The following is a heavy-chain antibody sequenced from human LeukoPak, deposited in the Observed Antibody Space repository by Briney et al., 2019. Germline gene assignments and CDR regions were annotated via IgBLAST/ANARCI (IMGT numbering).Heavy chain of an antibody. D-gene: IGHD3-22*01. Sequence: GASVKVSCKASGYTFTGYYMHWVRQAPGQGLEWMGWINPNSGGTNYAQKFQGRVTMTRDTSISTAYMELSRLRSDDTAVYYCARGGGLAYYDSSGYYSNWGQGTLVTVSS. CDR1: GYTFTGYY. CDR3: ARGGGLAYYDSSGYYSN. CDR2: INPNSGGT. V-gene: IGHV1-2*02. J-gene: IGHJ4*02.